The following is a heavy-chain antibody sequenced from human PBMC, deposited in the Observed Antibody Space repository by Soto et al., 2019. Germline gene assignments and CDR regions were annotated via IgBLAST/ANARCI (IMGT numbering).Heavy chain of an antibody. CDR1: GGSISSSSYY. CDR2: IYYSGST. J-gene: IGHJ4*02. CDR3: ASYYGSGILIDY. Sequence: SETLSLTCTVSGGSISSSSYYWGWIRQPPGKGLEWIGSIYYSGSTYYNPSLKSRVTISVDTSKNQFSLKLSSVTAADTAVYYCASYYGSGILIDYWGQGTLVTVSS. V-gene: IGHV4-39*01. D-gene: IGHD3-10*01.